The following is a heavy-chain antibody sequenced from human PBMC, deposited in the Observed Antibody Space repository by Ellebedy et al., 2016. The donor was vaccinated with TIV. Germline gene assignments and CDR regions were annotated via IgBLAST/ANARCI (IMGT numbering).Heavy chain of an antibody. CDR1: GFTSSDYF. Sequence: GESLKISCAASGFTSSDYFMSWVRQAPGKGLEWVSYITNTGSTTYYADSVKGRFTISSDNAKNSLYLHMNSLKAEDTAVYYCARSTVINPEGDAYDIWGQGTKVTVSS. V-gene: IGHV3-11*04. D-gene: IGHD4-23*01. J-gene: IGHJ3*02. CDR2: ITNTGSTT. CDR3: ARSTVINPEGDAYDI.